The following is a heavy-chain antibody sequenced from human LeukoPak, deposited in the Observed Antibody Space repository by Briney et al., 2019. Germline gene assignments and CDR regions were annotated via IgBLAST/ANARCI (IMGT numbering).Heavy chain of an antibody. CDR3: AKRIQSAMAMGY. CDR1: RFTSSNYA. CDR2: ISGSGGST. D-gene: IGHD5-18*01. Sequence: GGSLRHFGTSSRFTSSNYALSWVRQAPGKGLEWVSDISGSGGSTYYADSVKGRFTISRDNSKNTMYLQMNSLRAEDTAVYYCAKRIQSAMAMGYWGQGTLVIVSS. J-gene: IGHJ4*02. V-gene: IGHV3-23*01.